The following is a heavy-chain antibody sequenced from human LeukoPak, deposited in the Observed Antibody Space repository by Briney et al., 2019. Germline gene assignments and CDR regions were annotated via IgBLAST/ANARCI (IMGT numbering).Heavy chain of an antibody. J-gene: IGHJ4*02. CDR3: ARHLVFYDSSNYLDY. V-gene: IGHV3-66*04. D-gene: IGHD3-22*01. CDR1: GFTVSSNY. CDR2: IYSGGST. Sequence: GGSLRLSCAASGFTVSSNYMSWVRQAPGKGLEWVSVIYSGGSTYYADSVKGRFTISRDNSKNTLYLQMNSLRAEDTAVYYCARHLVFYDSSNYLDYWGQGTLVTVSS.